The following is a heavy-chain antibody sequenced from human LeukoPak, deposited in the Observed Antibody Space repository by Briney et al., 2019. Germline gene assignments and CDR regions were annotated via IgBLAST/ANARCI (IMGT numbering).Heavy chain of an antibody. CDR3: AKDQRGWAYDYVWGSYPPTHFDY. Sequence: PGRSLRLSCAASGFTFDDYAMHWVRQAPGKGLEWVSGISWNSGSIGYADSVKGRFTISRDNAKNSLYLQMNSLRAEDTALYYCAKDQRGWAYDYVWGSYPPTHFDYWGQGTLVIVSS. V-gene: IGHV3-9*01. J-gene: IGHJ4*02. CDR2: ISWNSGSI. CDR1: GFTFDDYA. D-gene: IGHD3-16*02.